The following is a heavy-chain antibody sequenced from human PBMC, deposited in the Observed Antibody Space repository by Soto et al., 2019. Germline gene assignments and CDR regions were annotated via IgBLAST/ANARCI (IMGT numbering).Heavy chain of an antibody. D-gene: IGHD3-22*01. V-gene: IGHV4-61*01. CDR2: IYYSGST. Sequence: ASETLSLTCTVSGGSVSSGSYYWSWIRQPPGKGLEWIGYIYYSGSTNYNPSLKSRVIISVDMSKNQFSLKLSSLTAADTAVYYCARLGGYYQAFDQWGQGSLVTVS. CDR1: GGSVSSGSYY. CDR3: ARLGGYYQAFDQ. J-gene: IGHJ4*02.